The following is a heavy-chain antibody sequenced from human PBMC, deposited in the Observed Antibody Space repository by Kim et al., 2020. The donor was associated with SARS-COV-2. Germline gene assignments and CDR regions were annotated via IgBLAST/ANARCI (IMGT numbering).Heavy chain of an antibody. V-gene: IGHV1-69*04. CDR2: IIPILGIA. CDR3: ARDPVSYYDSSGYDY. J-gene: IGHJ4*02. CDR1: GYTFTSYS. Sequence: SVKVSCKASGYTFTSYSIRWVRQAPGQGLEWMGRIIPILGIANYAQKFQGRVTITADTSTSTAYMELSSLRSEDTAVYYCARDPVSYYDSSGYDYWGQGTLVTVSS. D-gene: IGHD3-22*01.